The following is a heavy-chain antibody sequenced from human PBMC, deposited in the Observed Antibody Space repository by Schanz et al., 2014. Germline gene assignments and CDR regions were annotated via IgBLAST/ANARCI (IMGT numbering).Heavy chain of an antibody. J-gene: IGHJ3*02. CDR1: GGTFSSYA. Sequence: VQLEQSGAEVKKPGSSVKVSCKASGGTFSSYAISWVRQAPGQGLEWMGWINVGNGNMKYSQKFQGRVTITRDTSASTAYMELSSLRSDDTAVYYCARGGGPEDVFDIWGQGTILTVSS. V-gene: IGHV1-3*01. D-gene: IGHD5-12*01. CDR2: INVGNGNM. CDR3: ARGGGPEDVFDI.